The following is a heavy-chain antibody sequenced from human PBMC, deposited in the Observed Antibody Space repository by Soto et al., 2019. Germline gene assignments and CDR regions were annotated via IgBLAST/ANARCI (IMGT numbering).Heavy chain of an antibody. CDR1: GYTFTSSD. V-gene: IGHV1-8*01. Sequence: QVQLVQSGAEVKKPGASVRVSCKASGYTFTSSDVYWVRQATGQGLELMGWMNPNTGNTGYAQKYQGRVTMTRKTSISTAYMELSSLRSEDTAVYYCARGSNHCGSGSCYSDWFDPWGQGTPVTVSS. D-gene: IGHD2-15*01. J-gene: IGHJ5*02. CDR3: ARGSNHCGSGSCYSDWFDP. CDR2: MNPNTGNT.